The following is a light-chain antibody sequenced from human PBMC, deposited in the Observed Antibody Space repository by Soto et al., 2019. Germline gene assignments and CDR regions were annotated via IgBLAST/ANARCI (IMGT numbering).Light chain of an antibody. J-gene: IGKJ5*01. CDR1: QSAGDN. V-gene: IGKV3-15*01. CDR2: GAS. CDR3: QQYNDWPLT. Sequence: EVVMTQSPATLAVSPGERSTLSFRASQSAGDNLAWYQQKLGQAPRLLIFGASTRVTGISASFSGSGSGTEFTLTISSVQSEDFAVYYCQQYNDWPLTFGQGTRLEIK.